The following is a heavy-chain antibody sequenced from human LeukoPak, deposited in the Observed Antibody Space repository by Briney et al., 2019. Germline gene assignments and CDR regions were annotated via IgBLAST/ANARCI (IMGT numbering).Heavy chain of an antibody. CDR2: INAGNGNT. CDR1: GYTFTSYA. J-gene: IGHJ4*02. V-gene: IGHV1-3*01. D-gene: IGHD3-22*01. Sequence: GASVKVSCKASGYTFTSYAMHWVRQAPGQRLEWMGWINAGNGNTKYSQKFQGRVTITRDTSASTAYMELSSLRSEDTAVYYCARGSHYYDSSGYYYPLWGQGTLVTVSS. CDR3: ARGSHYYDSSGYYYPL.